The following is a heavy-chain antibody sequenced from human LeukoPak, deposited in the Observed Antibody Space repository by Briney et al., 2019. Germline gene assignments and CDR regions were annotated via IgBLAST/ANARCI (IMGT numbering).Heavy chain of an antibody. Sequence: PGGSLRLSCAASGFTFSSYWMSWVRQAPGKGLEWVANIKQDGSEKYYVDSVKGRFTISRDNAKNSLYLQMNSLRAEDTAVYYCARDRREYSYGYCVIDYWGQGTLVTVSS. CDR3: ARDRREYSYGYCVIDY. CDR1: GFTFSSYW. V-gene: IGHV3-7*01. CDR2: IKQDGSEK. J-gene: IGHJ4*02. D-gene: IGHD5-18*01.